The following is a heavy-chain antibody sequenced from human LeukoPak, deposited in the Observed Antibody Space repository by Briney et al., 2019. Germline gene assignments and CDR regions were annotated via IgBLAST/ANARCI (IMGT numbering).Heavy chain of an antibody. CDR3: AREALHCSSTSCYTGWFDP. J-gene: IGHJ5*02. Sequence: PGGSLRLSCAASGFTFSSYGMHWVRQAPGKGLEWVAVIWYDGSNKYYADSVKGRFTISRDNSKNTLYLQMNSLRAEDTAVYYCAREALHCSSTSCYTGWFDPWGQGTLVTVSS. V-gene: IGHV3-33*01. CDR2: IWYDGSNK. CDR1: GFTFSSYG. D-gene: IGHD2-2*02.